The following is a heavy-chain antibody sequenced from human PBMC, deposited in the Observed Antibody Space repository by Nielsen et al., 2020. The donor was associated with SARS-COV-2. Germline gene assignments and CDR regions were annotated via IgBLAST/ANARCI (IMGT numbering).Heavy chain of an antibody. CDR2: INTKTGNP. Sequence: ASVKVSCMASVYTFTSYAMNLVRQAPGQGLEWMGWINTKTGNPTYAQGFTGRFVFSLDTSVSTAYLQISSLKAEDTAVYYCARVDSSSWYRYGWFDPWGQGTLVTVSS. D-gene: IGHD6-13*01. CDR1: VYTFTSYA. V-gene: IGHV7-4-1*02. CDR3: ARVDSSSWYRYGWFDP. J-gene: IGHJ5*02.